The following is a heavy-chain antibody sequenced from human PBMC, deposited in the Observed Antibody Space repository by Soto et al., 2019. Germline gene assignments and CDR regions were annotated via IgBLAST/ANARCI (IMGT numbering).Heavy chain of an antibody. Sequence: ASVKVSCKASGYTFTSSAMHWVRQAPGQRLEWMGWINAGNGNTDYAQKFQGRVTLTRDTSTGTVFMEMNSLRSEDTAVYYCALGPSFDYWGQGTLVTVS. V-gene: IGHV1-3*01. CDR1: GYTFTSSA. J-gene: IGHJ4*02. CDR2: INAGNGNT. D-gene: IGHD1-26*01. CDR3: ALGPSFDY.